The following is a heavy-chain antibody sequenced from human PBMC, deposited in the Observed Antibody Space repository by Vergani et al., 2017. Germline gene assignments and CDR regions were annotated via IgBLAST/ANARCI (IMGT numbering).Heavy chain of an antibody. Sequence: QLQLQESGPGLVKPSETLSLTCTVSGDSINSSTYYWGWIRQTPEKGLEWIGSVYYTGSTYYNPSLTSRVTMSIDTSKNVFSLRMTSVTAADTGMYYCARPVGPSAIADGYHVWGQGTMVTVS. CDR1: GDSINSSTYY. J-gene: IGHJ3*01. CDR3: ARPVGPSAIADGYHV. V-gene: IGHV4-39*02. D-gene: IGHD3-10*01. CDR2: VYYTGST.